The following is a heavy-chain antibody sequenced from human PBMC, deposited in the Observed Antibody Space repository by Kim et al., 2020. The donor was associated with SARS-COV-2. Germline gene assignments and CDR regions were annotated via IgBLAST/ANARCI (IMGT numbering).Heavy chain of an antibody. CDR3: TRAGVAVAGFFDY. D-gene: IGHD6-19*01. J-gene: IGHJ4*02. Sequence: YAASVKGRFTISRDDAKSIAYLQTNSLKTEDTAVYYCTRAGVAVAGFFDYWGQGTLVTVSS. V-gene: IGHV3-49*02.